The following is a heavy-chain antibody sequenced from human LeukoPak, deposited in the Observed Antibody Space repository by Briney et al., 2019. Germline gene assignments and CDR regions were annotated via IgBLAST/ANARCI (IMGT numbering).Heavy chain of an antibody. CDR3: ARRGGSYYYYYYMDV. J-gene: IGHJ6*03. CDR2: IYYSGST. Sequence: PSETLSLTCTVSGGSISSSSYYWGWIRQPPGKGLEWIGSIYYSGSTYYNPSLKSRVTISVDTSKNQFSLKLSSVTAADTAVYYCARRGGSYYYYYYMDVWGKGTTVTISS. D-gene: IGHD1-26*01. V-gene: IGHV4-39*01. CDR1: GGSISSSSYY.